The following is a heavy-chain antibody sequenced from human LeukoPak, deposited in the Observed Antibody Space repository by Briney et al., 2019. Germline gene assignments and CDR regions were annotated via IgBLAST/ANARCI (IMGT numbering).Heavy chain of an antibody. CDR1: GFTFSSYA. J-gene: IGHJ4*02. CDR3: AKFLPTHIVVANYYFDY. Sequence: GGSLRLSCAASGFTFSSYAMRWVRQAPGKGLEWVSAISGSGGSTYYADSVKGRFTISRDNSKNTLYLQMNSLRAGDTAVYYCAKFLPTHIVVANYYFDYWGQGTLVTVSS. D-gene: IGHD2-21*01. V-gene: IGHV3-23*01. CDR2: ISGSGGST.